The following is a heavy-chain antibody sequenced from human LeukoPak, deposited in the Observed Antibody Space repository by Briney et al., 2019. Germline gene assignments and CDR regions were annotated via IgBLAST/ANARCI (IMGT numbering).Heavy chain of an antibody. D-gene: IGHD3-9*01. CDR3: ARDYDILTGYYYYYYGMDV. J-gene: IGHJ6*02. CDR1: GFTFSSYS. CDR2: ISSSSSYI. Sequence: GGSLRLSCAASGFTFSSYSMNWVRQAPGKGLEWVSSISSSSSYIYYADSVKGRFTISRDNAKNSLYLQTNCLRAEDTAVYYCARDYDILTGYYYYYYGMDVWGQGTTVTVSS. V-gene: IGHV3-21*01.